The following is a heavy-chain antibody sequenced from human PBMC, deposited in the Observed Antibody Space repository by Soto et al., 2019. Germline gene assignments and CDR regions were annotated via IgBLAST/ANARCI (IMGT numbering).Heavy chain of an antibody. CDR3: AKYAGDIVVVEAAGRFDY. CDR2: ISGSGGST. Sequence: GGSLRLSCAASGFTFSSYAMSWVRQAPGKGLEWVSAISGSGGSTYYADSVKGRFTISRDNSKNTLYLQMNSLRAEDTAVYYCAKYAGDIVVVEAAGRFDYWGQGTLVTVSS. J-gene: IGHJ4*02. CDR1: GFTFSSYA. V-gene: IGHV3-23*01. D-gene: IGHD2-15*01.